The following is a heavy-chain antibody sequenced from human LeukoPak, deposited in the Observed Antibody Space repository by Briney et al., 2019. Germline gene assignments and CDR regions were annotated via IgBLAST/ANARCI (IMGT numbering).Heavy chain of an antibody. J-gene: IGHJ3*02. Sequence: SETLSLTCTVSGGSISSGGYYWSWIRQHPGKGLEWIGYIYYSGSTYYNPSLESRVTISVDTSKNQFSLDLSSVTAADTAVYYCARQKCTSASCLTKNAFDIWGQGTMVTVSS. CDR1: GGSISSGGYY. V-gene: IGHV4-31*03. D-gene: IGHD2-2*01. CDR2: IYYSGST. CDR3: ARQKCTSASCLTKNAFDI.